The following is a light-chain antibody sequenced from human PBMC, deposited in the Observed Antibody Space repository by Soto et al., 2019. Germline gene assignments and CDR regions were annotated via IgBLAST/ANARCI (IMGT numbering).Light chain of an antibody. V-gene: IGKV3-15*01. CDR1: QSVSSY. CDR2: DAS. CDR3: QQYNNWPIT. Sequence: EIVLTQSAATLSLSPGERATLSCRASQSVSSYLAWYQQKPGQAPRLLIYDASTRATGIPARFSGSGSGTEFTLTISSLQSEDFEIYYCQQYNNWPITFGQGTKVDI. J-gene: IGKJ1*01.